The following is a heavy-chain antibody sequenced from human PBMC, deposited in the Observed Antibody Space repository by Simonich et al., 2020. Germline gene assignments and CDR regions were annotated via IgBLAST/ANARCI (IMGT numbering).Heavy chain of an antibody. CDR3: ARNRLDY. CDR1: GFTFSSYW. V-gene: IGHV3-74*01. J-gene: IGHJ4*02. CDR2: IKNGGRRT. Sequence: EVQLVESGGGLVQPGGSLRLSCAASGFTFSSYWVHWVRQAPGKGLGWVARIKNGGRRTSNADSVKGRFTISRDNAKNTLYLQMNSRRAEDTAVYYCARNRLDYWGQGTLVTVSS.